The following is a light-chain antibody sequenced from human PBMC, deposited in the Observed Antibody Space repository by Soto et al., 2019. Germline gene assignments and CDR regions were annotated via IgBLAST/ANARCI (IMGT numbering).Light chain of an antibody. CDR3: QTYDKAPWT. V-gene: IGKV1-27*01. Sequence: DIQMTQSPSSLSASVGDRVTITCRASRGIYTHLAWYQQKPGNAPKLLIYAASTLQSGVPSSFSGSGSGTEFTLTISALQSEDVGTYFCQTYDKAPWTFGPGTRV. CDR2: AAS. CDR1: RGIYTH. J-gene: IGKJ1*01.